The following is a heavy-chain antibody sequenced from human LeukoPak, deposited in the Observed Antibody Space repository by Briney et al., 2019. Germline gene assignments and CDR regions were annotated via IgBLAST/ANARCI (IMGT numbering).Heavy chain of an antibody. Sequence: SQTLSLTCTVSGGSISSGGYYWSWIRQHPGKGLEWIGYIYYSGSTYYNPSLKSRVTISVDTSKNQFSLKLSSVTAADTAVYYCATVTPTYYYDSSNYYGMDVWGQGTTVTVSS. CDR1: GGSISSGGYY. CDR2: IYYSGST. CDR3: ATVTPTYYYDSSNYYGMDV. J-gene: IGHJ6*02. D-gene: IGHD3-22*01. V-gene: IGHV4-31*03.